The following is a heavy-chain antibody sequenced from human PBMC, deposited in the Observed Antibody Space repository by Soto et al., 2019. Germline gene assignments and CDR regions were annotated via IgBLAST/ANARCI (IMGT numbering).Heavy chain of an antibody. CDR1: GGSFSGYY. D-gene: IGHD7-27*01. J-gene: IGHJ3*02. Sequence: ETLSLTCAVYGGSFSGYYWSWIRQAPGKGLEWVANIKQDGSEKYYVDSVKGRFTISRDNAKNSLYLQMNSLRAEDTAVYYCARLGSPGAFDIWGQGTMVTVSS. CDR2: IKQDGSEK. V-gene: IGHV3-7*03. CDR3: ARLGSPGAFDI.